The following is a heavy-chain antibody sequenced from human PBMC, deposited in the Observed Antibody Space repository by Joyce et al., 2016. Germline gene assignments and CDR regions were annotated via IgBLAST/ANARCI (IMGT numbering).Heavy chain of an antibody. CDR1: GFSPSTSGVG. Sequence: QVTLKESGPTLVKPTQTPPLPCPFSGFSPSTSGVGVGWFRQPPGKALEWLALIYWDDDKRYSSSLKSRLTITKDTSKNQVVLTMTNMDPVDTATYYCAHAPATDRYYGMDVWGQGTTVTVSS. D-gene: IGHD6-25*01. J-gene: IGHJ6*02. V-gene: IGHV2-5*02. CDR2: IYWDDDK. CDR3: AHAPATDRYYGMDV.